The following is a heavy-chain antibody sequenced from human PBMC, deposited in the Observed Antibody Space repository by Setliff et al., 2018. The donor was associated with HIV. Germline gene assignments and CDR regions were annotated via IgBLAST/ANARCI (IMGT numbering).Heavy chain of an antibody. Sequence: KPSETLSLTCIVSGDSMNTYYWSWIRQPDGKGPEWIGRIHTSGSTIYNPSLRSRVTMSVDTSTNEFTLKLSSVTAADTAVYYCARVFPPIRGAPFGTPPGAFDLWGHGTMVTVSS. D-gene: IGHD2-2*02. CDR1: GDSMNTYY. CDR3: ARVFPPIRGAPFGTPPGAFDL. J-gene: IGHJ3*01. CDR2: IHTSGST. V-gene: IGHV4-4*07.